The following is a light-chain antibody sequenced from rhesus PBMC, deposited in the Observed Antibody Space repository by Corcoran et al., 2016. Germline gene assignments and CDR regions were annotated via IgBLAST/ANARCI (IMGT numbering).Light chain of an antibody. J-gene: IGKJ2*01. CDR2: NAS. V-gene: IGKV1-22*01. CDR1: QGISSW. Sequence: DIPMTQSPSSLSASVGDKVTITCRASQGISSWFAWYQPKTGKAPKLLIYNASSLQREVTSRFRGSGSGTECTLTISSLQPEDFATYYCLQYSSIPDRFGQGTKVEIK. CDR3: LQYSSIPDR.